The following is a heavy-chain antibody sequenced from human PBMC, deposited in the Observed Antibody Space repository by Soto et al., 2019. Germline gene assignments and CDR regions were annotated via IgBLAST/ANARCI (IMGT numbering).Heavy chain of an antibody. CDR1: GGSFSGYY. CDR2: INHSGST. J-gene: IGHJ4*02. CDR3: AGHGDYFSIDY. D-gene: IGHD4-17*01. Sequence: ATLSLTCAVYGGSFSGYYWSWIRQPPGKGLEWIGEINHSGSTNYNPSLKSRVTISVDTSKNQFSLKLSSVTAADTAVYYCAGHGDYFSIDYWGQGTLVTVSS. V-gene: IGHV4-34*01.